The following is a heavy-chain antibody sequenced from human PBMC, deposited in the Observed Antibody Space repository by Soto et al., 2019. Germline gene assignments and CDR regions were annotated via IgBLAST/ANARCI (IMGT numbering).Heavy chain of an antibody. J-gene: IGHJ4*02. CDR3: ARAGEWEQTQYYFDY. Sequence: GGSLRLSCAASGFTFSSYAMHWVRQAPGKGLEWVAVISYDGSNKYYADSVKGRFTISRDNSKNTLYLQMNSLRAEDTAVYYCARAGEWEQTQYYFDYWGQGTLVTVSS. CDR2: ISYDGSNK. CDR1: GFTFSSYA. V-gene: IGHV3-30-3*01. D-gene: IGHD1-26*01.